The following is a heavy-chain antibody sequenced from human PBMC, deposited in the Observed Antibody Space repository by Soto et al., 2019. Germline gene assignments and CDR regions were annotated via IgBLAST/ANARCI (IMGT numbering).Heavy chain of an antibody. D-gene: IGHD4-17*01. J-gene: IGHJ4*02. V-gene: IGHV1-18*04. Sequence: ASGKVSCKASGYTFTNYGISWARQAPGQGLEWMGWISAYNGNTNYAQKLQGRVTMTTDTYTSTAYMELRSLRFDDTAVYYCARDDLSDGGLDYWGQGTLVTVSS. CDR3: ARDDLSDGGLDY. CDR2: ISAYNGNT. CDR1: GYTFTNYG.